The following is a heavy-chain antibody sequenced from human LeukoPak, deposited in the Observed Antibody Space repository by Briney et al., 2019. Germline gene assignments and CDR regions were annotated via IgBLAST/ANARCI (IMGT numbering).Heavy chain of an antibody. Sequence: SVKVSCKASGGTFSSYAISWVRQAPGQGLEWMGGIIPIFGTANYAQKFQERVTITRDVSTSTAYMELSSLRSEDTAVYYCAAANPYSNYGILYYYYYGMDVWGQGTTVTVSS. CDR3: AAANPYSNYGILYYYYYGMDV. CDR2: IIPIFGTA. V-gene: IGHV1-69*05. CDR1: GGTFSSYA. J-gene: IGHJ6*02. D-gene: IGHD4-11*01.